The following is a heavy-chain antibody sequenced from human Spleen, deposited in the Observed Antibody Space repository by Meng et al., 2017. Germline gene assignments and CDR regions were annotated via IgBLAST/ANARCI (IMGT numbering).Heavy chain of an antibody. J-gene: IGHJ4*02. D-gene: IGHD6-13*01. V-gene: IGHV3-30*04. Sequence: LTGAASGFIFSTYAMHWVRQAPGKGLEWVALISYDGSIKYYSDSVKGRFTISRDNSKNTLFLQMNSLRLEDAAVYYCARDLAADDYWGQGTLVTVSS. CDR2: ISYDGSIK. CDR1: GFIFSTYA. CDR3: ARDLAADDY.